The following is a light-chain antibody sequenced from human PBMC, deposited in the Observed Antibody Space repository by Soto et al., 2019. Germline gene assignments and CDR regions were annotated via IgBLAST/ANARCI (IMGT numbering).Light chain of an antibody. CDR3: QQYGASGT. CDR1: QSITNNY. J-gene: IGKJ1*01. Sequence: EIVLTQSPGTLSLSPGERATLSCRASQSITNNYLAWYQQKPGQAPRLLIHGASTRATGIPFRFTGSGSGTDFTLTISRPETEDFAVYYCQQYGASGTFGQGTKVEIK. V-gene: IGKV3-20*01. CDR2: GAS.